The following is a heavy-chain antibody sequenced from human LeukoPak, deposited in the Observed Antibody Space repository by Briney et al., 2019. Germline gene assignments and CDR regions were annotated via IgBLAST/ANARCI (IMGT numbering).Heavy chain of an antibody. Sequence: GSLRLSCAASGFTFSSYAMSWVRQPPGKGLEWIGSIYYSGSTYYNPSLKSRVTISVDTSKNQFSLRLSSVTAADTAVYYCARAPLSSNFDYWGQGTLVTVSS. D-gene: IGHD2-2*01. J-gene: IGHJ4*02. CDR3: ARAPLSSNFDY. CDR1: GFTFSSYA. CDR2: IYYSGST. V-gene: IGHV4-39*07.